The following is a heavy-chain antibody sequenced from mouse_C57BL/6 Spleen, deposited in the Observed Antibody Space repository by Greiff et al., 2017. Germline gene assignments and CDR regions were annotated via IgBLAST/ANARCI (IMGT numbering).Heavy chain of an antibody. J-gene: IGHJ4*01. CDR3: ASGGGNYNYYAMDY. CDR2: IYPRSGNT. Sequence: VQLQQSGAELARPGASVKLSCKASGYTFTSYGISWVKQRTGQGLEWIGEIYPRSGNTYYNEKFKGKATLTADKSSSTAYMELRSLTSEDSAVYFCASGGGNYNYYAMDYWGQGTSVTVSS. D-gene: IGHD2-1*01. V-gene: IGHV1-81*01. CDR1: GYTFTSYG.